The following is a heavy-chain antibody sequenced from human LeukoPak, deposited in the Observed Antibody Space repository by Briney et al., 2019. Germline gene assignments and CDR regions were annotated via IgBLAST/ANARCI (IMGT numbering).Heavy chain of an antibody. CDR1: GFTFSTYW. V-gene: IGHV3-7*01. CDR3: ARGPPLFDP. CDR2: IKRDGSEK. J-gene: IGHJ5*02. Sequence: GGSLRLSCAASGFTFSTYWMSWVRQAPGKGLEWVANIKRDGSEKYYMDSVKGRFTISRDNAKNSLYLQMSSLRAEDTALYYCARGPPLFDPWGQGTLVTVSS.